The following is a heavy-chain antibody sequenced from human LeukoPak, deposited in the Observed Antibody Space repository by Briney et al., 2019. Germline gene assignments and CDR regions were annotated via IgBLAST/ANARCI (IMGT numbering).Heavy chain of an antibody. CDR1: GYTFTSYY. V-gene: IGHV1-46*01. CDR2: INPSGGST. J-gene: IGHJ5*02. D-gene: IGHD6-6*01. Sequence: ASVKVSCKASGYTFTSYYMHWVRQAPGQGLEWMGIINPSGGSTSYAQKFQGRVTMTRDTSTSTAYMELSSLRSEDTAVYYCARDPVKYSSSSYNWFDPWGQGTLVTVSS. CDR3: ARDPVKYSSSSYNWFDP.